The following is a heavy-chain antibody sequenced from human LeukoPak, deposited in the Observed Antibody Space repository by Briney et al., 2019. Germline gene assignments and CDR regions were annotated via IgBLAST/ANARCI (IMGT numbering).Heavy chain of an antibody. Sequence: MPSETLSLTCAVYGGSFSGYYWSWIRQPPGKGLEWIGEINHSGSTNYNPSLKSRVTISVDTSKNQFSLKLSSVTAADTAVYYCAILAATGPPPHYYYGMDVWGQGTTVTVSS. J-gene: IGHJ6*02. CDR2: INHSGST. V-gene: IGHV4-34*01. CDR3: AILAATGPPPHYYYGMDV. D-gene: IGHD2-15*01. CDR1: GGSFSGYY.